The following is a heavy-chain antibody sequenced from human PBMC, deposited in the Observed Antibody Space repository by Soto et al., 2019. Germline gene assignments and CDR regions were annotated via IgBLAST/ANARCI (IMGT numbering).Heavy chain of an antibody. D-gene: IGHD1-26*01. Sequence: SETLSLTCAVSGGSISSSNWWSWVRQPPGKGLEWIGEIYHSGSTNYNPSLKSRVTISVDKSKNQFSLKLSSVTAANTAVYYCARVSGSYYYGMDVWGQGTTVTVSS. CDR2: IYHSGST. CDR1: GGSISSSNW. CDR3: ARVSGSYYYGMDV. J-gene: IGHJ6*02. V-gene: IGHV4-4*02.